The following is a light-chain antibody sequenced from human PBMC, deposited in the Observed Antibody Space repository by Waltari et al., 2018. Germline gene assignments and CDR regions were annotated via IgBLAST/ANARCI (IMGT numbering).Light chain of an antibody. Sequence: QSVLTQPPSVSAAPGQRVTIPCSGGRSNIGNNYVSWYRQFPGTAPKLLIYAATERASGIAGVFAGSKSGTSATLDITGLQAGDEADYYCGTWDSSLSGAVFGGGTHLTVL. V-gene: IGLV1-51*02. CDR1: RSNIGNNY. CDR3: GTWDSSLSGAV. CDR2: AAT. J-gene: IGLJ7*01.